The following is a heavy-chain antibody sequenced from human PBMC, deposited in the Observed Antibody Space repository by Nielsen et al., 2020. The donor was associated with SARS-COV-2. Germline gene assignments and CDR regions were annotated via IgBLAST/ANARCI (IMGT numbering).Heavy chain of an antibody. CDR2: IWYDGSNK. CDR3: ARRQIQLWGQSGGMDV. Sequence: GESLKISCAASGFTFSSYGMHWVRQAPGKGLEWVAVIWYDGSNKYYADSVKGRFTISRDNSKNTLYLQMNSLRAEDTAVYYCARRQIQLWGQSGGMDVWGQGTTVTVSS. V-gene: IGHV3-33*01. D-gene: IGHD5-18*01. J-gene: IGHJ6*02. CDR1: GFTFSSYG.